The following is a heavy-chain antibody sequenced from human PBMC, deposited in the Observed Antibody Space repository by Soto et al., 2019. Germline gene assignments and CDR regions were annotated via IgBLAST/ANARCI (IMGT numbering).Heavy chain of an antibody. CDR1: GGTFSSYA. CDR3: ARRDKYGDYDPIYYYYYGMDV. D-gene: IGHD4-17*01. CDR2: IIPIFGTA. Sequence: SVKVSCKASGGTFSSYAISWVRQSPGQGLEWMGGIIPIFGTANYAQKFQGRVTITADESTSTAYMELSSLRSEDTAVYYCARRDKYGDYDPIYYYYYGMDVWGQGTTVTVSS. V-gene: IGHV1-69*13. J-gene: IGHJ6*02.